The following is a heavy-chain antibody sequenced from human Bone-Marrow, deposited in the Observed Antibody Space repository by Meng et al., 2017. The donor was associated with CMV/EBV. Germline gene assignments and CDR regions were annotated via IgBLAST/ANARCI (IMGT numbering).Heavy chain of an antibody. CDR1: GGSISSGDFY. Sequence: VPQPGSGPGRRKPSQTLSLTCSVSGGSISSGDFYWSCIRQPPGKGLEWIGYIYYSGSTYSNPSLKSLVTISVDTSKNQFSLKLSSVTAADTAVYYCARIAVAFDYWGQGTLVTVSS. CDR3: ARIAVAFDY. V-gene: IGHV4-30-4*08. D-gene: IGHD6-19*01. CDR2: IYYSGST. J-gene: IGHJ4*02.